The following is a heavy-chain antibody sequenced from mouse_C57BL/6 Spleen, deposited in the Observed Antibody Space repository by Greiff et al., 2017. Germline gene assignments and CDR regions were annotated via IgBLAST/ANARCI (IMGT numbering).Heavy chain of an antibody. CDR3: AKNGGNYDYYAMHY. Sequence: VQVVESGPGLVQPSQSLSITCTVSGFSLTSYGVHWVRQSPGTGLEWLGVIWRGGSTDYNAAFMSRLSITKDNSKSQVFFKMNSLQADDTAIYYCAKNGGNYDYYAMHYWGQGTSVTVSS. V-gene: IGHV2-5*01. CDR2: IWRGGST. J-gene: IGHJ4*01. D-gene: IGHD2-1*01. CDR1: GFSLTSYG.